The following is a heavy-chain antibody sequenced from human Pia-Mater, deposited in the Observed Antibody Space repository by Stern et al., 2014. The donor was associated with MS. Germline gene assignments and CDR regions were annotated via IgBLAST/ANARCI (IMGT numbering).Heavy chain of an antibody. D-gene: IGHD3-16*02. CDR2: ISSSGSTI. Sequence: VQLVESGGGFVKPGGSLRLSCAASGFTFSDYYMSWIRQAPGKGLEWVSYISSSGSTIYYADSVKGRFTISRDNAKNSLYLQMNSLRAEDTAVYYCARDPWVITFGGVIVHDAFDIWGQGTMVTVSS. CDR3: ARDPWVITFGGVIVHDAFDI. V-gene: IGHV3-11*01. J-gene: IGHJ3*02. CDR1: GFTFSDYY.